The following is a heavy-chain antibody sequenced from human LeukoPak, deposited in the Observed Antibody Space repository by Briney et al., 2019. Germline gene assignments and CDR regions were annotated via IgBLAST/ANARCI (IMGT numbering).Heavy chain of an antibody. V-gene: IGHV1-69*05. J-gene: IGHJ2*01. CDR1: GGTFSSYA. CDR2: IIPIFGTA. Sequence: GASVKVSCKASGGTFSSYAISWVRQAPGQGLEWMGGIIPIFGTANYAQKFQGRVTLTTDTSTSTAYMELRSLRSDDTAVYYCARGQTYWYFDLWGRGTLVTVSS. CDR3: ARGQTYWYFDL.